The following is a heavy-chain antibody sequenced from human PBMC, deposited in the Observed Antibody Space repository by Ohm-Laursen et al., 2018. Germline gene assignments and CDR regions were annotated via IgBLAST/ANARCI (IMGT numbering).Heavy chain of an antibody. V-gene: IGHV4-34*01. Sequence: GTLSLTCIVSGGSISFYYWSWIRQPPGKGLEWIGEINHSGSTNYNPSLKSRVTISVDTSKNQFSLKLSSVTAADTAVYYCASELRTNYGEPYWGQGTLVTVSS. D-gene: IGHD4-17*01. CDR1: GGSISFYY. J-gene: IGHJ4*02. CDR3: ASELRTNYGEPY. CDR2: INHSGST.